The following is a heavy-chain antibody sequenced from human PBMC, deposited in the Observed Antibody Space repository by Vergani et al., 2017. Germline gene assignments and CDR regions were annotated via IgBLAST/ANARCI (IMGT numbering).Heavy chain of an antibody. D-gene: IGHD2-21*02. V-gene: IGHV4-61*02. CDR3: ARDGGDYDKDALDL. CDR2: IYSSGTT. J-gene: IGHJ3*01. Sequence: QVQLQESGPGLVKPSQTLSLTCTVSGGAFSSGGQSWTWVRQPANQGLEWIGRIYSSGTTNYNPSLRSRVTISVDTSKKQFSLELTSVTDADTAVYYCARDGGDYDKDALDLWGLGTMVTV. CDR1: GGAFSSGGQS.